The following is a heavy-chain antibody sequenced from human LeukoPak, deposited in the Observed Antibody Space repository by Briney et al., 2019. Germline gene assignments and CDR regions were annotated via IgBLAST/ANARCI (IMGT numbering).Heavy chain of an antibody. CDR3: VRALYHTFDY. J-gene: IGHJ4*02. D-gene: IGHD2-2*01. CDR1: GYTFTGYY. V-gene: IGHV1-18*04. Sequence: ASVKVSCKASGYTFTGYYMHWVRQAPGQGLEWMGWISANNNNTDNVQKLQGRVTMTTDTSTSTAYMELRSLRSDDTAVYDCVRALYHTFDYWGQGTLVTVSS. CDR2: ISANNNNT.